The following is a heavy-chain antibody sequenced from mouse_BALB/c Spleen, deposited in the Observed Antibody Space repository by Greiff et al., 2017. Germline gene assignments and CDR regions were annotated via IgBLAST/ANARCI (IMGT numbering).Heavy chain of an antibody. V-gene: IGHV5-4*02. CDR3: ARAPYAMDY. Sequence: EVKVEESGGGLVKPGGSLKLSCAASGFTFSDYYMYWVRQTPEKRLEWVATISDGGSYTYYPDSVKGRFTISRDNAKNNLYLQMSSLKSEDTAMYYCARAPYAMDYWGQGTSVTVSS. CDR1: GFTFSDYY. J-gene: IGHJ4*01. CDR2: ISDGGSYT.